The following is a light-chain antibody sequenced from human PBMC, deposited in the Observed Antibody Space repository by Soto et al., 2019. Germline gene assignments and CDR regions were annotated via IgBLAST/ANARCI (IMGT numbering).Light chain of an antibody. CDR2: ANS. Sequence: QSVLTQPPSVSGAPGQRVTISCTGSSSNIGARYAVHWYQQFPGTAPKLIICANSNRPSGVPDRFSCSKSGTSASLAITGLQAEDEADYYCQSYDSSLSGWVFGGGTKLTVL. CDR3: QSYDSSLSGWV. CDR1: SSNIGARYA. J-gene: IGLJ3*02. V-gene: IGLV1-40*01.